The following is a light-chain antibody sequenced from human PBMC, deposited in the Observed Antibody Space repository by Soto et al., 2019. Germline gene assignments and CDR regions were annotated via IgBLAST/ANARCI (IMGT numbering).Light chain of an antibody. CDR3: QQYKHLFPFI. Sequence: DFQMTQTPSTLSASVGDRVTITCRASQSIDIWLAWYQQKPGKAPKLLIYQASSLETGVPSRFSGSGSGTEFTLTISSLQPDDFATYYCQQYKHLFPFIFGPGTKVDIK. V-gene: IGKV1-5*03. CDR1: QSIDIW. CDR2: QAS. J-gene: IGKJ3*01.